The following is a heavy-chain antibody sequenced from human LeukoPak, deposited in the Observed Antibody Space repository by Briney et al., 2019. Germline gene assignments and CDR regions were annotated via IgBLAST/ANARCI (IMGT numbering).Heavy chain of an antibody. J-gene: IGHJ4*02. CDR1: GYSFTSYW. Sequence: GESLKISCKGSGYSFTSYWIGWVRQMPGKGLEWMGIIYPGDSDTRYSPSFQGQVTISADKSISTAYLQWSSLKASDTAMYYCARLYYYDGSGPQGPFDYWGQGTLVTVSS. CDR3: ARLYYYDGSGPQGPFDY. CDR2: IYPGDSDT. D-gene: IGHD3-22*01. V-gene: IGHV5-51*01.